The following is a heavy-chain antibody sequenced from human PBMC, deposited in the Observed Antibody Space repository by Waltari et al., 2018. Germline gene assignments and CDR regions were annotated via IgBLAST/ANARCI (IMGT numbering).Heavy chain of an antibody. CDR3: ARDLFPNFWSGYGFDI. Sequence: QVHLVQSGAEVKKPGASVRVSCKTSGYTFSDYYIYWGRQAPGQGLGWMKWMNPKSGATNPAQKYQRRVTMTRDTSTSTVYMELRGLTSDDTAIYYCARDLFPNFWSGYGFDIWGQGTKVTVSS. D-gene: IGHD3-3*01. CDR2: MNPKSGAT. CDR1: GYTFSDYY. V-gene: IGHV1-2*02. J-gene: IGHJ3*02.